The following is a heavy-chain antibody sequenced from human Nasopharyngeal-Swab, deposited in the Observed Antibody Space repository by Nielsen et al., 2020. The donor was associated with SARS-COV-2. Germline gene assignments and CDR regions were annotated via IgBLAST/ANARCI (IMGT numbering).Heavy chain of an antibody. CDR2: IDWDDDK. D-gene: IGHD5-18*01. CDR1: GFSLSTSGMR. J-gene: IGHJ4*02. Sequence: SGPTLVKPTQTLTLTCTFSGFSLSTSGMRVSWIRQPPGKALEWLARIDWDDDKFYSTSLKTRLTISKDTSKNRVVLTMTNMDPVDAATYYCARVDVDTSMTHWGQGTLVTVSS. CDR3: ARVDVDTSMTH. V-gene: IGHV2-70*04.